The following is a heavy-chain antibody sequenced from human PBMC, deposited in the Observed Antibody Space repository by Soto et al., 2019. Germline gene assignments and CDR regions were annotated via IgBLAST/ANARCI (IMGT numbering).Heavy chain of an antibody. CDR2: IYHRGNT. D-gene: IGHD6-19*01. J-gene: IGHJ4*02. V-gene: IGHV4-59*01. CDR3: ARVSAVAGRTIDY. Sequence: SETLSLTCAVSGGPISGFYWTWVRQPPGKGLEWIGYIYHRGNTKYNPSLKSRVTISVDTSKNEFSLKLNSVTAADTAVYYCARVSAVAGRTIDYWGQGRLVTVSS. CDR1: GGPISGFY.